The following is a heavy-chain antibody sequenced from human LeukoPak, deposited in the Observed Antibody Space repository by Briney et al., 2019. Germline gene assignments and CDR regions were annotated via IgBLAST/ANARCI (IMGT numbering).Heavy chain of an antibody. V-gene: IGHV1-18*01. D-gene: IGHD2-2*01. CDR1: GYTFTSYG. J-gene: IGHJ4*02. Sequence: GASVKVSCKASGYTFTSYGISWVRQAPGQGLEWMGWISAYNGNTNYAQKLQGRVTMTTDTSTSTAYMELRSLRSDDTAVYYCARVLYCSSTTCPYYFDYWGQGTLVTVSS. CDR2: ISAYNGNT. CDR3: ARVLYCSSTTCPYYFDY.